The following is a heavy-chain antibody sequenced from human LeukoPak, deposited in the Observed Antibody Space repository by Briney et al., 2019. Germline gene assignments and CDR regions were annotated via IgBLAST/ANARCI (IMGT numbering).Heavy chain of an antibody. Sequence: SETLSLTCAVYGGSFSGYYWSWIRQPPGKGLEWIGEINHSGSTNYNPSLKSRVTISVDTSKNQFSLKLSSVTAADTAVYYCARVKNRIAAAGTGWFDPWGQGTLVTVSP. D-gene: IGHD6-13*01. V-gene: IGHV4-34*01. CDR2: INHSGST. CDR1: GGSFSGYY. J-gene: IGHJ5*02. CDR3: ARVKNRIAAAGTGWFDP.